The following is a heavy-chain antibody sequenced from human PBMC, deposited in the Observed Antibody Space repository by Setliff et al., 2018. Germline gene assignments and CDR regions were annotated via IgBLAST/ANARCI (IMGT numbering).Heavy chain of an antibody. CDR2: FYISGTT. CDR1: GDSISSYF. Sequence: PSETLSLTCSASGDSISSYFWTWIRQPAGKGLEWIGRFYISGTTTYNPSLKSRVTMSADTSKNQFSLKLSSVTAADTAVYYCARGYCNTTTCSTSPQYYYLDVWDKGTTVTVSS. J-gene: IGHJ6*03. CDR3: ARGYCNTTTCSTSPQYYYLDV. V-gene: IGHV4-4*07. D-gene: IGHD2-2*02.